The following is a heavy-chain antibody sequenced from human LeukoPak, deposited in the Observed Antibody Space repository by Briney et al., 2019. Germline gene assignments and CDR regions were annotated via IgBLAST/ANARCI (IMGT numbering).Heavy chain of an antibody. D-gene: IGHD2-8*01. Sequence: GGSLRLSCAASGFTFSSYAMSWVRQAPGKGLEWVSVISISGGSTYYADSVKGRFTISRENSKNTLYLQMNSLRAEDTAVYYCAKIRDCTNGVCPEWFDPWGQGTLVTVSS. J-gene: IGHJ5*02. CDR2: ISISGGST. CDR1: GFTFSSYA. V-gene: IGHV3-23*01. CDR3: AKIRDCTNGVCPEWFDP.